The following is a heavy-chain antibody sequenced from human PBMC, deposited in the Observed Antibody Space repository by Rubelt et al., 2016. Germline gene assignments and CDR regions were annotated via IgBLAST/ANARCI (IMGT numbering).Heavy chain of an antibody. V-gene: IGHV1-2*02. CDR2: INPNSGGT. Sequence: QVQLAQSGAEVKKPGASVKVSCKASGYTFTGYYMHWVRQAPGQGLEWMGWINPNSGGTKYAQELQGRVTMTRATSVSIAYMGLSRRTSDDTAVYYCARGNSGYDYGLDYWGQGTLVTVSS. CDR1: GYTFTGYY. D-gene: IGHD5-12*01. CDR3: ARGNSGYDYGLDY. J-gene: IGHJ4*02.